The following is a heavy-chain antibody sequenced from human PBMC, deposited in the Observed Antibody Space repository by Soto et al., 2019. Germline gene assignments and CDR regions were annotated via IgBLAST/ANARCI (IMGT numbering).Heavy chain of an antibody. CDR2: ISSSGSTI. D-gene: IGHD4-4*01. J-gene: IGHJ5*02. CDR3: AGEETTVTTSWFDP. Sequence: GSLRLSCAASGFTFSDYYMSWIRQAPGKGLKWGSYISSSGSTIYYADSVKGRFTISRDNAKNSLYLQMNSLRAEDTAVYYCAGEETTVTTSWFDPWGQGTLVTVSS. CDR1: GFTFSDYY. V-gene: IGHV3-11*01.